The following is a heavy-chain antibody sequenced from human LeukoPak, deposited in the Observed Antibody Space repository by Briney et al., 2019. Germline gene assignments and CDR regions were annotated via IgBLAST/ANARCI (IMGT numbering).Heavy chain of an antibody. CDR2: INPYSGDT. D-gene: IGHD6-13*01. J-gene: IGHJ4*02. Sequence: GASVKVSCKASGYTFTGYHIHWVRQAPGQGLEWMVRINPYSGDTNFAQEFQGRVTMTRDTSITTAYMDLSSLTPDDTAVYFCARDQGSRTRSWYIGYWGQGTQVTVSS. V-gene: IGHV1-2*06. CDR1: GYTFTGYH. CDR3: ARDQGSRTRSWYIGY.